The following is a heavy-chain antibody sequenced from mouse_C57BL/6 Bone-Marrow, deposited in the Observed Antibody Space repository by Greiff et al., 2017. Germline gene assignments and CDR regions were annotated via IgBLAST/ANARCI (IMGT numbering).Heavy chain of an antibody. CDR2: INPNNGGT. CDR3: ARGGYYGFYAMDY. CDR1: GYTFTDYY. V-gene: IGHV1-26*01. D-gene: IGHD1-1*01. J-gene: IGHJ4*01. Sequence: VQLQQSGPELVKPGASVKISCKASGYTFTDYYMNWVKQSHGKSLEWIGDINPNNGGTSYNQKFKGKATLTVDKSSSTAYMGLRSLTSEDSAVYYCARGGYYGFYAMDYWGQGTSVTVSS.